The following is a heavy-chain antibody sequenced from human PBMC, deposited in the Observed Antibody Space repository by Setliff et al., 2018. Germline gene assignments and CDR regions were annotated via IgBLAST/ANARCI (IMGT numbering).Heavy chain of an antibody. V-gene: IGHV3-7*01. CDR1: GFAISSCW. Sequence: GGSLRLSCVASGFAISSCWMSWVRQAPGKGLEWVANIKQDGSEKYYVDSVKGRFTISRDNAKNSLYLQMNSLRAEDTAVYYCARDHMIVVVPSVWGQGTTVTVSS. J-gene: IGHJ6*02. CDR2: IKQDGSEK. CDR3: ARDHMIVVVPSV. D-gene: IGHD3-22*01.